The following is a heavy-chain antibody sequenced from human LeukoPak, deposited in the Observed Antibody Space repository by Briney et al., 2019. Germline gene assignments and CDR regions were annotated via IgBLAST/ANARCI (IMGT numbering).Heavy chain of an antibody. CDR1: GFTFSDYY. CDR2: ISSSSSYT. Sequence: GGSLRLSCAASGFTFSDYYMSWIRQAPGKGLEGVSYISSSSSYTNYADSVKGRFTISRDNAKNSLYLQMNSLRAEDTAVYYCARGGGLILRYFDWLFAYYFDYWGQGTLVTVSS. J-gene: IGHJ4*02. D-gene: IGHD3-9*01. CDR3: ARGGGLILRYFDWLFAYYFDY. V-gene: IGHV3-11*06.